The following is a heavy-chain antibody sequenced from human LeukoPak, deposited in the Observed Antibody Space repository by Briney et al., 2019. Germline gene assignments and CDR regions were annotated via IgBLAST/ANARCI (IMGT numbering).Heavy chain of an antibody. CDR1: GYTFTSHG. V-gene: IGHV1-46*01. CDR3: ARTLTISSLSGFDP. J-gene: IGHJ5*02. CDR2: INLSGGST. D-gene: IGHD3-3*01. Sequence: ASVKVSCKASGYTFTSHGISWVRQAPGQGLEWMGIINLSGGSTSHAQKFQGRVTMTRDTSTSTVYMELSSLRSEDTAVYYCARTLTISSLSGFDPWGQGTLVTVSS.